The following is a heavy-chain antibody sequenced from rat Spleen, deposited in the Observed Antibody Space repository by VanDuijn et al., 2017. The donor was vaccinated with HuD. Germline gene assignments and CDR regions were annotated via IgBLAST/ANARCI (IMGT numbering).Heavy chain of an antibody. D-gene: IGHD4-3*01. CDR2: ITSGGSNT. V-gene: IGHV5-25*01. CDR3: ARHYSGYGYFDY. J-gene: IGHJ2*01. Sequence: EVQLVESDGGLVQPGRSLKLSCAASGFTFSDYYMAWVRQAPTKGLEWVATITSGGSNTYYPDSVKGRFTISRDNAKSSLYLQMNSLKSEDTATYYCARHYSGYGYFDYWGQGVMVTVSS. CDR1: GFTFSDYY.